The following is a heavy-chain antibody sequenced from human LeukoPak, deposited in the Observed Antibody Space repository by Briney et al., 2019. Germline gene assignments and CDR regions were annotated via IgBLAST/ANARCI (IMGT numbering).Heavy chain of an antibody. Sequence: SETLSLTCAVYGGSFSGYYWSWIRQPPGKGLEWIGGINHSGSTNYNPSLKSRVTISVDTSKNQFSLKLSSVTAADTAVYYCARRLVVPAAMHYWGQGTLVTVSS. D-gene: IGHD2-2*01. CDR2: INHSGST. J-gene: IGHJ4*02. CDR3: ARRLVVPAAMHY. CDR1: GGSFSGYY. V-gene: IGHV4-34*01.